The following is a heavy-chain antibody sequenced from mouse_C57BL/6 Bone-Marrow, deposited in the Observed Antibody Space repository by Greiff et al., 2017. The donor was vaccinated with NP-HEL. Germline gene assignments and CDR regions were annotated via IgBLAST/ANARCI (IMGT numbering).Heavy chain of an antibody. Sequence: EVQLQQSGAELVRPGASVKLSCTVSGFNIQDDYMHWVKQRPEQGLEWIGWIDPENGDIEYASKFQGKATITADTSSNTAYLQLSSLTSEDTAVYYCTTGGSSPYAMDYWGQGTSVTVSS. CDR2: IDPENGDI. CDR3: TTGGSSPYAMDY. V-gene: IGHV14-4*01. J-gene: IGHJ4*01. CDR1: GFNIQDDY. D-gene: IGHD1-1*01.